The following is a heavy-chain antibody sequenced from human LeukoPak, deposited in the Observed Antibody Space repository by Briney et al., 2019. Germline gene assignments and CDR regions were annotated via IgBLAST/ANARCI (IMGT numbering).Heavy chain of an antibody. CDR3: AKQPIVVVPAAMEYNWFDP. Sequence: PGGSLRLSCAASGFTFSSYAMSWVRQAPGKGLEWVSAISGSGGSTYYADSVKGRFTISRDNSKNTLYLQMNSLRAEDTAVYYCAKQPIVVVPAAMEYNWFDPWGQGTLVTVSS. CDR2: ISGSGGST. CDR1: GFTFSSYA. D-gene: IGHD2-2*01. J-gene: IGHJ5*02. V-gene: IGHV3-23*01.